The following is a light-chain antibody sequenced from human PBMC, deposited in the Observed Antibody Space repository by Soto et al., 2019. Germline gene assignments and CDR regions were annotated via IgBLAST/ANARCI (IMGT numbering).Light chain of an antibody. Sequence: EIVLTQSSGTLSLSPGERATLSCRASQSLSSSHLAWYQQKPGQAPRLLIYGASSRATGIPERFSGSGSGTDFTLTTSGLGPEDFAVYYCQQYGRSPTFGGGTKVEIK. V-gene: IGKV3-20*01. J-gene: IGKJ4*01. CDR1: QSLSSSH. CDR3: QQYGRSPT. CDR2: GAS.